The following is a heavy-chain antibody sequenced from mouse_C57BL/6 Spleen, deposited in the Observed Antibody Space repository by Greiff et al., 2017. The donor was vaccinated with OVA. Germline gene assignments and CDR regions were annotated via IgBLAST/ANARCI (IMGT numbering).Heavy chain of an antibody. CDR1: GYTFTSYW. CDR2: IHPSDSDT. CDR3: AMGGYGRHYFGD. V-gene: IGHV1-74*01. D-gene: IGHD2-10*02. Sequence: QVQLQQPGAELVKPGASVKVSCKASGYTFTSYWMPWVKQRPGQGLEWIGMIHPSDSDTNYTQKFKGKATLTVDKSSSTAYMQLSSLTSEDSAVYYCAMGGYGRHYFGDWGQGTTLTVAA. J-gene: IGHJ2*01.